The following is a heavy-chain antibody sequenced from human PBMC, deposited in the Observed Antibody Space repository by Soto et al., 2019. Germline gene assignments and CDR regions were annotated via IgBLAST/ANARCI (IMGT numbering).Heavy chain of an antibody. D-gene: IGHD2-2*02. Sequence: QVQLVQSGAEVKKPGSSVKVSCKASGGTFSSYTISWVRQAPGQGLEWMGRIIPILGIANYAQKFQGRVTITADKSTSTAYMELSSLRSEDTALYYCASAYCSSTSCHTRGFLSDYYMDVWGKGTTVTVSS. J-gene: IGHJ6*03. CDR3: ASAYCSSTSCHTRGFLSDYYMDV. CDR2: IIPILGIA. V-gene: IGHV1-69*02. CDR1: GGTFSSYT.